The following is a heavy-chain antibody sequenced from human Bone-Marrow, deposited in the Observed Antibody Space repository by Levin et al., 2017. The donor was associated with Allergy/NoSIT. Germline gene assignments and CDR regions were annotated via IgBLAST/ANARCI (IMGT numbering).Heavy chain of an antibody. CDR2: FDPEDGET. V-gene: IGHV1-24*01. D-gene: IGHD5-18*01. J-gene: IGHJ4*02. CDR3: ALINSGQLWLGYYFDY. CDR1: GYTLTELA. Sequence: PGASVKVSCKVSGYTLTELAMHWVRQAPGKGLEWMGGFDPEDGETIYAQKFQGRVTMTEDTSTDTAYMELSSLRSEDTAVYYCALINSGQLWLGYYFDYWGQGTLVTVSS.